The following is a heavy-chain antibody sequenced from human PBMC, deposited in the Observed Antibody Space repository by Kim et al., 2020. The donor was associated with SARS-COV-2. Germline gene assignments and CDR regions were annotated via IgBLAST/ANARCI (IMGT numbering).Heavy chain of an antibody. CDR2: IYHSGST. D-gene: IGHD6-13*01. J-gene: IGHJ4*02. CDR3: ARGVSPGIAAA. CDR1: GYSISSGYY. Sequence: SETLSLTCTVSGYSISSGYYWGWIRQPPGKGLEWIGSIYHSGSTYYNPSLKSRVTISVDTSKNQFSLKLSSVTAADTAVYYCARGVSPGIAAAWGQGTLVTVSS. V-gene: IGHV4-38-2*02.